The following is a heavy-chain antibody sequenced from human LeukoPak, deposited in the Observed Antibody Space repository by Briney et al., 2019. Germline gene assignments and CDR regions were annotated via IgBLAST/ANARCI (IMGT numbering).Heavy chain of an antibody. CDR3: VKNSGWYRLDC. CDR2: IKEDGSEK. D-gene: IGHD6-13*01. CDR1: GLTFSNYW. V-gene: IGHV3-7*03. Sequence: GVSLRLSCAASGLTFSNYWMTWVRQAPGKGLEWVADIKEDGSEKYYVDSVKGRFTLSRDNAKNSLFLQMDSLRSEDTAVYYCVKNSGWYRLDCWGQGTLVTVSS. J-gene: IGHJ4*02.